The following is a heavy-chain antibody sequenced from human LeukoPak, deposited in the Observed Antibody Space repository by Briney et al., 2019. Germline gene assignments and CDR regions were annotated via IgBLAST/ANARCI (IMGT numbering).Heavy chain of an antibody. Sequence: GGSLRLSCAASGVTFSSYSMNWVRQAPGKRLEWISYISSSSRTLYYADSVKGRFTISRDNAKNSLYLQMNSLRAEGTAVYYCAVSFDYWGQGTLVTVSS. D-gene: IGHD5/OR15-5a*01. V-gene: IGHV3-48*01. CDR2: ISSSSRTL. CDR1: GVTFSSYS. J-gene: IGHJ4*02. CDR3: AVSFDY.